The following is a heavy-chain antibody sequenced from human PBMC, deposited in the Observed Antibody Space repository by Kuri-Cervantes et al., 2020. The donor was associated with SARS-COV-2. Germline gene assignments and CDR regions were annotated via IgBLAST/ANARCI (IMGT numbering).Heavy chain of an antibody. CDR2: INPNSGGT. CDR1: GYTFTGYY. D-gene: IGHD3-10*01. Sequence: ASVQDSCKASGYTFTGYYMHWVRQAPEQGVEGMGWINPNSGGTNYAQKFQGRVTMTRETSNSTAYMELSRLRSDDTAVYYCARGNGSGCGGWFDPWGQGTLVTVSS. CDR3: ARGNGSGCGGWFDP. V-gene: IGHV1-2*02. J-gene: IGHJ5*02.